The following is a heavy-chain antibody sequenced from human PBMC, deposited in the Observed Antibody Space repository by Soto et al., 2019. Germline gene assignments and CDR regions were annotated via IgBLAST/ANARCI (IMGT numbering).Heavy chain of an antibody. CDR2: IKSKTSGETT. CDR3: TADYSGGTYPIDY. CDR1: GFTFSSAW. V-gene: IGHV3-15*07. Sequence: EVQLVESGGGLVKPGESLRLFCVVSGFTFSSAWLHWVRQAPGKGLEWVGRIKSKTSGETTDYAAPVKGRFTISRDDSKNTVFLQMNSLKSEDTAVYYCTADYSGGTYPIDYWGQGSLVTVSS. J-gene: IGHJ4*02. D-gene: IGHD1-26*01.